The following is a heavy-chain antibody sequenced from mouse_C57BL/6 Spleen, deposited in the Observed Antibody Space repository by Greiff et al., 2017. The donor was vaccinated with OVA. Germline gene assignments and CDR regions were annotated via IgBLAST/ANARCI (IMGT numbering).Heavy chain of an antibody. D-gene: IGHD3-2*02. CDR3: ARGTAQATGAGY. V-gene: IGHV1-52*01. CDR2: IDPSDSET. Sequence: VQLQQSGAELVRPGSSVKLSCKASGYTFTSYWMHWVKRRPIQGLEWIGNIDPSDSETHYNQKFKDKATLTVDKSSSTAYMQLSSLTSEDSAVYYCARGTAQATGAGYWGQGTTLTVSS. J-gene: IGHJ2*01. CDR1: GYTFTSYW.